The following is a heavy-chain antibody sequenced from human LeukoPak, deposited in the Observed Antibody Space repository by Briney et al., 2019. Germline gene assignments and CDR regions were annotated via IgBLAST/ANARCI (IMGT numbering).Heavy chain of an antibody. CDR3: VRNSKSGVSVRPPYYYYYMDV. D-gene: IGHD6-6*01. J-gene: IGHJ6*03. V-gene: IGHV1-2*02. Sequence: GASVKVSCKASGYTFTGYFMHWIRQAPGQGLEWMGWIDPNSGGTNSAQKFQGRVTMTRDTSISTAYMELSRLRSDDTAVYYCVRNSKSGVSVRPPYYYYYMDVWGKGTTVTVPS. CDR2: IDPNSGGT. CDR1: GYTFTGYF.